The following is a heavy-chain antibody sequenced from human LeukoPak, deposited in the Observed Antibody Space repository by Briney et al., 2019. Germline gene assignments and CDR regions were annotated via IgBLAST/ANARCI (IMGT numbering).Heavy chain of an antibody. CDR3: ARESGYSYGHPRFDY. Sequence: ASVKVSCKASGYTFTSYGISWVRQAPGQGLEWMGWISAYNGDTNYAQKLQGRVTMTTDTSTSTAYMELRSLRSDDTAVYYCARESGYSYGHPRFDYWGQGTLVTVSS. V-gene: IGHV1-18*01. CDR1: GYTFTSYG. D-gene: IGHD5-18*01. J-gene: IGHJ4*02. CDR2: ISAYNGDT.